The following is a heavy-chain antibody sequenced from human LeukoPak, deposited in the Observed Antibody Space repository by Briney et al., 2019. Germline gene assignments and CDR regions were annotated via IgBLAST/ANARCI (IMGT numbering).Heavy chain of an antibody. J-gene: IGHJ4*02. D-gene: IGHD1-26*01. CDR1: GFTFSSYW. V-gene: IGHV3-48*04. CDR3: ARVSGRGWHFDY. Sequence: GGSLRLSCAASGFTFSSYWMSWVRQAPGKGLEWVSFISTSGSLIYYADSVKGRFTISRDNAKNSLYLQMNGLRAEDTAIYYCARVSGRGWHFDYWGQGTLVTVSS. CDR2: ISTSGSLI.